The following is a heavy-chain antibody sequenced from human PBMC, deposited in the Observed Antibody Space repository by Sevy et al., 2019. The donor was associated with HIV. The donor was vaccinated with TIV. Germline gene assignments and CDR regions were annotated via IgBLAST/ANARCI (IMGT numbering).Heavy chain of an antibody. CDR3: ARDSGEDDAFDI. CDR1: GFTFSSYS. Sequence: GGSLRLSCAASGFTFSSYSMNWVRKAPGKGLEWVSSISSSSSYIYYADSVKGRFTISRDNAKNSLYLQMNSLRAEDTAVYYCARDSGEDDAFDIWGQGTMVTVSS. V-gene: IGHV3-21*01. D-gene: IGHD3-10*01. J-gene: IGHJ3*02. CDR2: ISSSSSYI.